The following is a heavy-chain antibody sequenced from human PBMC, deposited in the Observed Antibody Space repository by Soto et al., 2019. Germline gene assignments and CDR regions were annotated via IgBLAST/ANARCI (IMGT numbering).Heavy chain of an antibody. J-gene: IGHJ6*02. V-gene: IGHV3-30*18. D-gene: IGHD6-6*01. CDR1: GFTFSSYG. Sequence: GGSLRLSCAASGFTFSSYGMHWVRQAPGKGLEWVAVISYDGSNKYYADSVKGRFTISRDNSKNTLYLQMNSLRAEDTAVYYCANLGAARFPYGMDVWGQGTTVTVSS. CDR2: ISYDGSNK. CDR3: ANLGAARFPYGMDV.